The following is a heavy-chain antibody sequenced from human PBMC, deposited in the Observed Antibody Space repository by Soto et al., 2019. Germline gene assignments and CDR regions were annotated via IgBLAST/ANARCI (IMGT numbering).Heavy chain of an antibody. Sequence: QVQLVQSGAEVKKPGASVKVSCKASGYTFTSYGISWVRQAPGQGLEWMGWISAYNGNTNYAQKLQGRVTMTTDTSTSRTNKVVRGMRDDDTTAYYCGKGYYCDGGYYSHYYYYGMDVWGQGTTVTVSS. D-gene: IGHD2-21*01. CDR1: GYTFTSYG. CDR2: ISAYNGNT. J-gene: IGHJ6*02. CDR3: GKGYYCDGGYYSHYYYYGMDV. V-gene: IGHV1-18*04.